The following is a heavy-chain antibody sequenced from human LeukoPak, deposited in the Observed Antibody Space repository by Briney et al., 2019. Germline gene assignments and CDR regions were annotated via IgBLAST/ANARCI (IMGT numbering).Heavy chain of an antibody. CDR1: GGTFSNFA. CDR2: IIPIFGTA. V-gene: IGHV1-69*13. CDR3: ARGWLAETTVVTPYNY. Sequence: SVKVSCKASGGTFSNFALAWVRQAPGQGLEWMGGIIPIFGTANYAQKFQGRVTITAVESMSTAYMELSSLRSEDTAVYYCARGWLAETTVVTPYNYWGQGTLVTVSS. J-gene: IGHJ4*02. D-gene: IGHD4-23*01.